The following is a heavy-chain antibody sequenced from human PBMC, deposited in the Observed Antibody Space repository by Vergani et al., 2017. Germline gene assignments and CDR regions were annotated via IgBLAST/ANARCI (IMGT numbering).Heavy chain of an antibody. D-gene: IGHD3-10*01. CDR2: ISSNGGST. Sequence: VQLVESGGGVVQPGRSLRLSCAASGFTFSSYAMHWVRQAPGKGLECVSAISSNGGSTYYANSVKGRFTISRDNSKNTLYLQMGSLRAEDMAVYYCARGNYGSGSYYNDYWGQGTLVTVSS. CDR1: GFTFSSYA. J-gene: IGHJ4*02. CDR3: ARGNYGSGSYYNDY. V-gene: IGHV3-64*01.